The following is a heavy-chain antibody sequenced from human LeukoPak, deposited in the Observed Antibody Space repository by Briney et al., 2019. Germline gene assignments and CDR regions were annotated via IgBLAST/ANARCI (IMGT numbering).Heavy chain of an antibody. CDR3: ARDGCGTYYYDSSGYYSPEYFQH. CDR1: GYTFTGYY. J-gene: IGHJ1*01. D-gene: IGHD3-22*01. V-gene: IGHV1-2*02. Sequence: ASVKVSCKASGYTFTGYYMHWVRQAPGQGLEWMGWINPNSGGTNYAQKFQGRVTMTRDTSISTAYMELSRLRSDDTAVYYCARDGCGTYYYDSSGYYSPEYFQHWGQGTLVTVSS. CDR2: INPNSGGT.